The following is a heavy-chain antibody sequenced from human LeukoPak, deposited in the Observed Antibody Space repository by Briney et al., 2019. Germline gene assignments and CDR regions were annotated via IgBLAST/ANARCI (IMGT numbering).Heavy chain of an antibody. Sequence: ASVKISCKASGYTFSDSYMHWFQQAPGKGLEWVGRVDPEDGETVYAKQFQGRLTISADTSTDTAYLDLINLKSEDTAVYYCARETGSSSSGTSRFDPWGQGTLVTVSS. V-gene: IGHV1-69-2*01. CDR2: VDPEDGET. CDR3: ARETGSSSSGTSRFDP. CDR1: GYTFSDSY. D-gene: IGHD3-9*01. J-gene: IGHJ5*02.